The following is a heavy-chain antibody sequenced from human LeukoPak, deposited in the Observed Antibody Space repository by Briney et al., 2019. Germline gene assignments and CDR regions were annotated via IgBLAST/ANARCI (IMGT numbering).Heavy chain of an antibody. CDR1: GYTFTGYY. Sequence: GASVKVSCKASGYTFTGYYMHWVRQAPGQGLEWMGWINPNSGGTNYAQKFQGRVTMTRDTSISTAYMELSRLRSDDTAVYYCASRGWVGSGSYYNEGYYYYGMDVWGQGTTVTVSS. J-gene: IGHJ6*02. CDR3: ASRGWVGSGSYYNEGYYYYGMDV. D-gene: IGHD3-10*01. V-gene: IGHV1-2*02. CDR2: INPNSGGT.